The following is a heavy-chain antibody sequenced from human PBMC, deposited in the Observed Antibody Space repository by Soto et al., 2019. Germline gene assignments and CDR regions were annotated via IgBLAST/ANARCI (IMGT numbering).Heavy chain of an antibody. CDR1: GYSFTTYW. CDR2: INPGIINPADSDI. Sequence: GESLKISCETSGYSFTTYWLAWVRQRPGKGLEWMGIINPGIINPADSDIRYSPSFQGRFTISAYSSINTAYLQWSSLEASDTAIYSNFYGREVGGKGTRVTVSS. V-gene: IGHV5-51*01. CDR3: FYGREV. J-gene: IGHJ6*04.